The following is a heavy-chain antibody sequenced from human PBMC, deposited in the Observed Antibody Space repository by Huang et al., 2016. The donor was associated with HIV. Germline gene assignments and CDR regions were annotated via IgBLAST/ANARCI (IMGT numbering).Heavy chain of an antibody. Sequence: QLVESGGDSVQSGRSLRLSCRGFGFLFNDFAINWFRQSQGKVLEWIGFVRSKALGGASKMSPSVKDRVTVSRDEAKNVAFLQMDNLQVDDTAIYYCSPSGDDYFYFYMDVWGNGTTVIVS. D-gene: IGHD4-17*01. J-gene: IGHJ6*03. V-gene: IGHV3-49*03. CDR2: VRSKALGGAS. CDR1: GFLFNDFA. CDR3: SPSGDDYFYFYMDV.